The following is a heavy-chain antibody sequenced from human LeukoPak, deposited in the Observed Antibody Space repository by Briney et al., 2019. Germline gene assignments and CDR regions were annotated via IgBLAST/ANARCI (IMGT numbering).Heavy chain of an antibody. CDR3: ARDRNYYSSRGYYGIDY. J-gene: IGHJ4*02. CDR2: INSDGSDT. V-gene: IGHV3-74*01. CDR1: GFTFSTYW. D-gene: IGHD3-22*01. Sequence: PGGSLRLSCVASGFTFSTYWMHWVRQGPGKGLVWVSRINSDGSDTDYAESVKGRFTISRDNAKNTLYLQMNSLKAEDTAVYYCARDRNYYSSRGYYGIDYWGQGTLVTVSS.